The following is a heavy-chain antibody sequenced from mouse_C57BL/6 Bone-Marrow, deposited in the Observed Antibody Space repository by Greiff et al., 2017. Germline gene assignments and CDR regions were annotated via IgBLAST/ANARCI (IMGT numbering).Heavy chain of an antibody. J-gene: IGHJ4*01. CDR3: ARLNWDYAMDY. CDR2: ISDGGSYT. Sequence: EVKLVEYGGGLVKPGGSLKISCAASGFTFSSYAMSWVRPTPEKRLEWVATISDGGSYTNYPDHVKGRFTISRDNAKHNMYLRMSHLMSEDTAIYYCARLNWDYAMDYWGQGTSVTVAS. CDR1: GFTFSSYA. D-gene: IGHD4-1*01. V-gene: IGHV5-4*03.